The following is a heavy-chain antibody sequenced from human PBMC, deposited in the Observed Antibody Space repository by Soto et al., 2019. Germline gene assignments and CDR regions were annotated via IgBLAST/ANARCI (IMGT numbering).Heavy chain of an antibody. J-gene: IGHJ4*02. Sequence: GGSLRLSCVVSGFTFSRYWMSWVRQSPEKGLEWVANINQDGSGKYHVGSVKGRFTISRDNAKNSLYLQMDSLRDEDTAVYYCARVPLVTSRYYFDFWGQGT. CDR3: ARVPLVTSRYYFDF. CDR1: GFTFSRYW. V-gene: IGHV3-7*01. D-gene: IGHD2-2*01. CDR2: INQDGSGK.